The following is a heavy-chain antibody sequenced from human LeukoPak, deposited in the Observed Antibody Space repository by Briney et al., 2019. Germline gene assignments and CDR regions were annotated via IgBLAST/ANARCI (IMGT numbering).Heavy chain of an antibody. CDR2: ISGSGDIT. V-gene: IGHV3-23*01. J-gene: IGHJ5*02. CDR3: AKGSSSGWLDWFDP. Sequence: GGSLRLSCATSGFTFSSYAMSWVRQAPGRGLEWVSGISGSGDITYYADSVKGRFTSSRDNSKNTLYLQMNSLRAEDTAVYYCAKGSSSGWLDWFDPWGQGTLVTVSS. CDR1: GFTFSSYA. D-gene: IGHD6-19*01.